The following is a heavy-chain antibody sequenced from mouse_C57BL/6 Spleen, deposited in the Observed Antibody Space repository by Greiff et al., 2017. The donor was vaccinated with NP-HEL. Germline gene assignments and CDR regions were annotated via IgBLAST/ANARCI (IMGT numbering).Heavy chain of an antibody. V-gene: IGHV1-42*01. CDR3: ARRGAYGLDY. CDR2: INPSTGGT. J-gene: IGHJ2*01. Sequence: EVQRVESGPELVKPGASVKISCKASGYSFTGYYMNWVKQSPEKSLEWIGEINPSTGGTTYNQKFKAKATLTVDKSSSTAYMQLKSLTSEDSAVYYCARRGAYGLDYWGQGTTLTVSS. CDR1: GYSFTGYY. D-gene: IGHD6-5*01.